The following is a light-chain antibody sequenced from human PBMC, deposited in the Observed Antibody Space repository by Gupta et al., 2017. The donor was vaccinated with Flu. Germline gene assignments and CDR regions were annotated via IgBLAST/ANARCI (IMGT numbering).Light chain of an antibody. V-gene: IGLV2-8*01. CDR2: DVT. Sequence: QSALTQPPSASGSPGQSVTISCTGTSSDVGTNTYVSWYQQHPGKAPKFIIYDVTKRPSGVPDRFSASKSGNTAFPTVSGRQAEDDAYYYCASHAGSNSLLFGGGTRLTVL. CDR1: SSDVGTNTY. J-gene: IGLJ2*01. CDR3: ASHAGSNSLL.